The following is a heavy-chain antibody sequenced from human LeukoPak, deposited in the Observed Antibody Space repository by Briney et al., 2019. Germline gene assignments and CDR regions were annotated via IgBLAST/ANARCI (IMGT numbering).Heavy chain of an antibody. CDR1: GASISGGTYY. J-gene: IGHJ4*02. D-gene: IGHD1-26*01. CDR2: IYYTGST. V-gene: IGHV4-39*01. CDR3: ARRGGSGRAFDY. Sequence: SEPLSLTCRVSGASISGGTYYWGWIRQPPGKGLEWIGSIYYTGSTYDNPSLKSRVTISVDTSKNQFSLKLSSVTAADTAVYYCARRGGSGRAFDYWGQGTLVTVSS.